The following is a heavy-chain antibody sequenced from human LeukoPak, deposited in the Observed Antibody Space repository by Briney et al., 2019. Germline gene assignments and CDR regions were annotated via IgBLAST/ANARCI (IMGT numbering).Heavy chain of an antibody. V-gene: IGHV3-7*04. D-gene: IGHD4-17*01. J-gene: IGHJ4*02. Sequence: GGSLRLSCAASGFTLGSYWMGWVRQAPGKGLEWVANIRQDGSDQYYVDSVKGRFTISRDNAKNSLYLQMNSLRAEDTAVYYCARSRTTVTTGPSDFWGQGTLVTVSS. CDR3: ARSRTTVTTGPSDF. CDR1: GFTLGSYW. CDR2: IRQDGSDQ.